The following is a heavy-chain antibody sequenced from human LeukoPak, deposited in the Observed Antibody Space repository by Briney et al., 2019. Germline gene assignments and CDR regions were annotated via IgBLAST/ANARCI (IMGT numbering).Heavy chain of an antibody. CDR1: GGSISSGSYY. D-gene: IGHD6-19*01. CDR2: IYTTGST. CDR3: AREVLRSGWYGGEFDC. V-gene: IGHV4-61*09. Sequence: SETLSLTCTVSGGSISSGSYYWSWIRQPAGKGLEWIGHIYTTGSTNYNPSLKSRVTISVDTSKNQFSLKLSSVTAADTAVYYCAREVLRSGWYGGEFDCWGQGTLVTVST. J-gene: IGHJ4*02.